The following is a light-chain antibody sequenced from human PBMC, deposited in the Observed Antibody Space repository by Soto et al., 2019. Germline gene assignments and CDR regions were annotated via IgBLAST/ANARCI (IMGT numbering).Light chain of an antibody. J-gene: IGLJ3*02. CDR1: SSDFGAYNF. CDR3: SSYAGSNNFLL. Sequence: QSALPQPLSASGSPGQSVTISCTGTSSDFGAYNFVSWYQHHPGKAPKLMIYEVTKRPSGVPDRFSGSKSGNTASLTVSGLQAADEADYYCSSYAGSNNFLLFGGGTQMTVL. CDR2: EVT. V-gene: IGLV2-8*01.